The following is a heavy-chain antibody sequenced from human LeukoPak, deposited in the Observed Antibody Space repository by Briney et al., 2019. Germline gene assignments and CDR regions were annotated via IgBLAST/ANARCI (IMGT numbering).Heavy chain of an antibody. Sequence: SVKVSCKASGGTFSSYAISWVRQAPGQGLEWMGGIIPIFGTANYAQKFQGRVTITADESTSTAYMELSSLRSEDTAVYYCARDSGSTVFAFDYWGQGTLVTVSS. D-gene: IGHD2-2*01. V-gene: IGHV1-69*13. CDR2: IIPIFGTA. CDR3: ARDSGSTVFAFDY. J-gene: IGHJ4*02. CDR1: GGTFSSYA.